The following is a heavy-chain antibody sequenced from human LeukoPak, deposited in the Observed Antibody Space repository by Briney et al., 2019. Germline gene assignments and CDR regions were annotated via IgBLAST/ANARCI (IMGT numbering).Heavy chain of an antibody. CDR3: AKGRLYCSGISCYIEYSFDY. CDR2: ISSSGGTT. J-gene: IGHJ4*02. CDR1: GGSISSGDYY. Sequence: PSETLSLTCTVSGGSISSGDYYWAWIRQPPGKGLEWVSTISSSGGTTDYVDSVKGRFTISRDNSKNTLYLQMNSLRAEDTAVYYCAKGRLYCSGISCYIEYSFDYWGQGTPVTVSS. V-gene: IGHV3-23*01. D-gene: IGHD2-2*02.